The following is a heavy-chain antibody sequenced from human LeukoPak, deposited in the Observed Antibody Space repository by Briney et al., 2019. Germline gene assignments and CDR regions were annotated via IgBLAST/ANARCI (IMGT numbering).Heavy chain of an antibody. CDR1: GASISSGSYY. CDR3: ARDLAQWPFYWFDP. D-gene: IGHD6-19*01. J-gene: IGHJ5*02. V-gene: IGHV4-61*02. Sequence: SETLSLTRTVSGASISSGSYYWSWIRQPAGRGLEWIARISSGGSPNYNPSLQSRVTISVDTSKNQFSLELSSVTAADTAVYYCARDLAQWPFYWFDPWGQGTLVIVSS. CDR2: ISSGGSP.